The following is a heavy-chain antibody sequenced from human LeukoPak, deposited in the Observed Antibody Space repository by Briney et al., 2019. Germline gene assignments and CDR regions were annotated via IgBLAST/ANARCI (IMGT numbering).Heavy chain of an antibody. Sequence: GGSLRLSCAASGFTFSNAWMSWVRQAPGKGLEWVSYISSSGSTIYYADSVKGRFTISRDNSKNTLYLQMNSLRAEDTAVYYCAKGDDYYDSSGYSGLDYWGQGTLVTVSS. D-gene: IGHD3-22*01. J-gene: IGHJ4*02. V-gene: IGHV3-48*01. CDR3: AKGDDYYDSSGYSGLDY. CDR1: GFTFSNAW. CDR2: ISSSGSTI.